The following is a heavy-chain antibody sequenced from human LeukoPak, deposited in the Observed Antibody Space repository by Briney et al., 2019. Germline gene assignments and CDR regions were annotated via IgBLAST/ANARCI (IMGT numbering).Heavy chain of an antibody. V-gene: IGHV3-30*02. D-gene: IGHD6-19*01. J-gene: IGHJ4*02. CDR2: IRYDGSNK. CDR1: GFTFSSYG. CDR3: ARSLAVAGIADY. Sequence: GGSLRLSCAASGFTFSSYGMHWVRQAPGKGLEWVAFIRYDGSNKYYADSVKGRFTISRDNSKNTLYLQMNSLRAEDTAVDYCARSLAVAGIADYWGQGTLVTVSS.